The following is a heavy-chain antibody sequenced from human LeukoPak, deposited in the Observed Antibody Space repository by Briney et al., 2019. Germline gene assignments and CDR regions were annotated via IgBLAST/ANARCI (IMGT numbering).Heavy chain of an antibody. Sequence: GGSLRLSCAVSGFTMKNFGMHWVRQAPGKGLEWVAVIWYDGSQRHYMDSAKGRFAISRENSMNNLSLEMNGLRVEETAVYYCVKGADMNYNFETSFYFDSWGQGALVIVSS. CDR2: IWYDGSQR. CDR1: GFTMKNFG. D-gene: IGHD3-3*01. CDR3: VKGADMNYNFETSFYFDS. V-gene: IGHV3-33*03. J-gene: IGHJ4*02.